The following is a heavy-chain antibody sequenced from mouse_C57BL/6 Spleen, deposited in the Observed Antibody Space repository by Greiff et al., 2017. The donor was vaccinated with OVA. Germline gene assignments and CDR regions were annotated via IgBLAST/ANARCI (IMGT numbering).Heavy chain of an antibody. V-gene: IGHV1-50*01. D-gene: IGHD1-1*01. CDR1: GYTFTSYW. J-gene: IGHJ2*01. Sequence: VQLQQPGAELVKPGASVKLSCKASGYTFTSYWMQWVKQRPGQGLEWIGEIDPSDSYTNYNQKFKGKATLTVDTSSSTAYMQLSSLTSEDSAVYYCARWEISDYYGSSYWGQGTTLTVSS. CDR3: ARWEISDYYGSSY. CDR2: IDPSDSYT.